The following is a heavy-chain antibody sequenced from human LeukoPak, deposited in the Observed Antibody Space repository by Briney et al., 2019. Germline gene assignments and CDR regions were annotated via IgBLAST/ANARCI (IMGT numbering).Heavy chain of an antibody. D-gene: IGHD1-26*01. CDR3: ARDLGGRSGPLFEY. Sequence: SQTLSLTCAISGDSVSSNSAAWNWIRQSPSRGLEWLGRTYYRSKWYNDHAVSVKSRISINADTSKNQFSLQLNSVTPEDTAVYYCARDLGGRSGPLFEYWGQGKLVTVSS. CDR2: TYYRSKWYN. CDR1: GDSVSSNSAA. J-gene: IGHJ4*02. V-gene: IGHV6-1*01.